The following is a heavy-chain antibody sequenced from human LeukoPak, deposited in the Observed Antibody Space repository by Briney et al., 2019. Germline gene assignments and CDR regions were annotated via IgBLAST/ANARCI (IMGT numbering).Heavy chain of an antibody. CDR2: INLNSGGT. CDR1: GYTFTGYY. V-gene: IGHV1-2*02. CDR3: ARDPVDTAMVTGGY. Sequence: GASVKVSCKASGYTFTGYYMHWVRQAPGQGPEWMGWINLNSGGTDYAQKFQGRVTMTRDTSISTVYMELSRLRSDDTAVYYCARDPVDTAMVTGGYWGQGTLVTVSS. D-gene: IGHD5-18*01. J-gene: IGHJ4*02.